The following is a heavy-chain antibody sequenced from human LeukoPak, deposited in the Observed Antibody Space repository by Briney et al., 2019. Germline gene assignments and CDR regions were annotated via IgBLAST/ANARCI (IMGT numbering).Heavy chain of an antibody. J-gene: IGHJ6*03. D-gene: IGHD3-10*01. CDR2: INPNSGGT. V-gene: IGHV1-2*02. CDR1: GYTFTGYY. CDR3: ARGYGITMVRGVPSYYYYMDV. Sequence: ASVKVSCKASGYTFTGYYMHWVRQAPGQGLEWMGWINPNSGGTNYAQKFQGRATMTRDTSISTAYMELSRLRSDDTAVYYCARGYGITMVRGVPSYYYYMDVWGKGTTVTVSS.